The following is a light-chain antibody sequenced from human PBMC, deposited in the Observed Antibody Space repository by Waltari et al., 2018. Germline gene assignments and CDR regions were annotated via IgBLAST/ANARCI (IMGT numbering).Light chain of an antibody. CDR2: GAS. CDR1: QSLRSGY. V-gene: IGKV3-20*01. Sequence: EIGLTQSQATRPLSPGERATPSCRASQSLRSGYLAWFQQKPGQAPRLLIYGASSRATGIPDRFSGSGSGTDFTLTISRLEPEDFAVYYCQQYGTSPWTFGQGTKVEIK. J-gene: IGKJ1*01. CDR3: QQYGTSPWT.